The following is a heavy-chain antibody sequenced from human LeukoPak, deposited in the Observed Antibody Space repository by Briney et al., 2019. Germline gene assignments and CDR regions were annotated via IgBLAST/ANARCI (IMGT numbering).Heavy chain of an antibody. J-gene: IGHJ2*01. CDR2: ITDNGGNT. Sequence: GGSLRLSCSASGFTFGSYAMHWVRQAPGKGLEDVSAITDNGGNTFYADSVKGGFTIFRDNSKNTLFRQMTSLRVEDTAVYHCVKVFSPQCTGASCRYWYFGLWGRGTLVTVSS. V-gene: IGHV3-64D*06. CDR1: GFTFGSYA. D-gene: IGHD2-8*02. CDR3: VKVFSPQCTGASCRYWYFGL.